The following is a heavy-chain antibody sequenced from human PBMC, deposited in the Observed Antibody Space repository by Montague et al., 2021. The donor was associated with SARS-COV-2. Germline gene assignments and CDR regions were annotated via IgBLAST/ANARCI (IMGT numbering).Heavy chain of an antibody. CDR1: GFTFSDYY. CDR2: INSSGSTI. D-gene: IGHD2-15*01. V-gene: IGHV3-11*01. J-gene: IGHJ6*02. Sequence: SRRLSCVASGFTFSDYYMSWIRQAPGKGLEWVSYINSSGSTIYYADSVKGRFTISRDNAKNSLYLQMNSLRAEDTAVYYCARDQVVVVAATMESYYYYGMDVWGQGTTVTVSS. CDR3: ARDQVVVVAATMESYYYYGMDV.